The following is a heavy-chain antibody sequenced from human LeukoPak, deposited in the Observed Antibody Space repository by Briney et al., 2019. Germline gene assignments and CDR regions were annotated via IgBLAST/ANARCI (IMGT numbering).Heavy chain of an antibody. J-gene: IGHJ4*02. Sequence: KASETLSLTCTVSGGSISSSSYYWGWIRQPPGKGLEWIGSIYYSGSTYYNPSLKSRVTISVDTSKNQFSLKLSSVTAADTAVYYCARVGGGKFDYWGQGTLVTVSS. CDR2: IYYSGST. D-gene: IGHD3-16*01. CDR1: GGSISSSSYY. CDR3: ARVGGGKFDY. V-gene: IGHV4-39*07.